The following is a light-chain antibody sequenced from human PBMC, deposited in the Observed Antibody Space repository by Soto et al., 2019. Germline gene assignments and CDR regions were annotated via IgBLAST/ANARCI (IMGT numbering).Light chain of an antibody. CDR2: EVS. CDR1: SSDVGGYNY. J-gene: IGLJ3*02. CDR3: TSYAGSNIGV. Sequence: QSALTQPRSVSGSPGQSVTISCTGTSSDVGGYNYVSWYQQHPGKAPKLMIYEVSKRPSGVPDRFSGSKSGKTASLTVSGLQPEDEADYYCTSYAGSNIGVFGGGTKLTVL. V-gene: IGLV2-11*01.